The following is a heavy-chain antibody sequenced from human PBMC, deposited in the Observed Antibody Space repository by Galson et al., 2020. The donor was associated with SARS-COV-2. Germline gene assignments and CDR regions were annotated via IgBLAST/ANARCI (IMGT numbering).Heavy chain of an antibody. CDR2: IYPGDSEI. Sequence: GESLKISCKGSGYSFTSEWIGWVRQMPGKGLEWMGFIYPGDSEIRYSLSFQGQVTMSADKSVRTAYLQWSRLKASDTAIYYCARVTSGTYIFDSWGQGTLVTVSS. CDR1: GYSFTSEW. J-gene: IGHJ4*02. CDR3: ARVTSGTYIFDS. V-gene: IGHV5-51*01. D-gene: IGHD1-26*01.